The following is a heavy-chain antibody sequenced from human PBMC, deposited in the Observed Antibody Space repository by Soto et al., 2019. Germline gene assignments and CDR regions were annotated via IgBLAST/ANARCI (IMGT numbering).Heavy chain of an antibody. CDR2: ISAYNGNT. V-gene: IGHV1-18*01. J-gene: IGHJ6*02. CDR3: ARDQAVLVPVAANYYCYGMDV. Sequence: QVQLVQSGAEVKKPGASVKVSCKASGYTFTSYGISWVRQAPGQGLEWMGWISAYNGNTNYAQKLQGRVTMTTDTTTRTADGELRSLRSDDTDVYYCARDQAVLVPVAANYYCYGMDVWGQGTAVTVSS. D-gene: IGHD2-2*01. CDR1: GYTFTSYG.